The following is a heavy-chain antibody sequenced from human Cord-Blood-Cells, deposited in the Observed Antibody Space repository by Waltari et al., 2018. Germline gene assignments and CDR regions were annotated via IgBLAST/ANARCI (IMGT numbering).Heavy chain of an antibody. CDR3: ARGVVVPAAINWFDP. D-gene: IGHD2-2*02. V-gene: IGHV4-59*01. J-gene: IGHJ5*02. CDR1: GGSISSYY. Sequence: QVQLQESGPGLVKPSETLSLTCTVSGGSISSYYWSWIGQPPGKGLEWIGYIYYSGSTNYNPSLKSRVTISVDTSKNQFSLKLSSVTAADTAVYYCARGVVVPAAINWFDPWGQGTLVTVSS. CDR2: IYYSGST.